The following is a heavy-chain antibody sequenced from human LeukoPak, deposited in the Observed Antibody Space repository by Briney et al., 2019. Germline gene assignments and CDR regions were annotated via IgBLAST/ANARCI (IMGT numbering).Heavy chain of an antibody. V-gene: IGHV3-30*18. D-gene: IGHD1-26*01. CDR1: GFTFSSYG. J-gene: IGHJ4*02. CDR3: AKDSGSGSYPNGLGY. Sequence: GGSLRLSCAASGFTFSSYGMHWVRQAPGKGLEWVAVISYDGSNKYYADSVKGRFTISRDNSKNTLYLQMNSLRAEDTAVYYCAKDSGSGSYPNGLGYWGQGTLVTVPS. CDR2: ISYDGSNK.